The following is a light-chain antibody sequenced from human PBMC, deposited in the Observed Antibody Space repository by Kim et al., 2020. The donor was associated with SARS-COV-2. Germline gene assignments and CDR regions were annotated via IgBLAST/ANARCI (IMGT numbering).Light chain of an antibody. CDR3: QQTYSASRT. J-gene: IGKJ1*01. V-gene: IGKV1-39*01. Sequence: DIQMTQSPSSLSASVGDRVTITCRASQNISRYLNWYQQKPGKAPKLLIYTASSLQSGVPSRFTGSGSETDFTLTISSLQPEDFATYNCQQTYSASRTFGQETKVDIK. CDR1: QNISRY. CDR2: TAS.